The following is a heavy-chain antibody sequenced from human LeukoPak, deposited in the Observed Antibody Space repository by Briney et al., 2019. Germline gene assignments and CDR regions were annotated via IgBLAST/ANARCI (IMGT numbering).Heavy chain of an antibody. V-gene: IGHV1-2*02. D-gene: IGHD2-8*01. CDR3: ARVGYCTKGVCINSHY. CDR2: INPNSGGT. CDR1: GYPFSVNY. J-gene: IGHJ4*02. Sequence: ASVKVSCKASGYPFSVNYLHWVRQAPGQGLEWMGWINPNSGGTKYAQKFQGRATMTRDAAISTAYMELNWLRSDDTAVYFCARVGYCTKGVCINSHYWGQGSLVTVSS.